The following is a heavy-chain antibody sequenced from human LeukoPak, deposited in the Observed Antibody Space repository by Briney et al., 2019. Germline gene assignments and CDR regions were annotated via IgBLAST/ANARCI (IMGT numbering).Heavy chain of an antibody. Sequence: PGGSLRLSCAASGFTFSSYSMNWVRQAPGKGLEWVSSISGSSSYIYYADSVKGRFTISRDNAKNSLYLQMNSLRAEDTAVYYCARDGATMVAAYYYYYGMDVWGQGTTVTVSS. CDR3: ARDGATMVAAYYYYYGMDV. CDR2: ISGSSSYI. V-gene: IGHV3-21*01. J-gene: IGHJ6*02. D-gene: IGHD2-15*01. CDR1: GFTFSSYS.